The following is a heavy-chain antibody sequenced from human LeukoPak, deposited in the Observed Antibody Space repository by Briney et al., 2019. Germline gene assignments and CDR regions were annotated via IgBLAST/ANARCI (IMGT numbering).Heavy chain of an antibody. V-gene: IGHV1-2*02. CDR1: GYRFSDYY. CDR2: VNANSGGT. Sequence: ASVKVSCKTSGYRFSDYYMHWVRQAPGQGLEWMGWVNANSGGTHYAQKFEGRVTMTRDTSISTAYMELSRLKSDDTAVYYCARGYCSGGSCYHFESWGQGTLVTVSS. D-gene: IGHD2-15*01. CDR3: ARGYCSGGSCYHFES. J-gene: IGHJ4*02.